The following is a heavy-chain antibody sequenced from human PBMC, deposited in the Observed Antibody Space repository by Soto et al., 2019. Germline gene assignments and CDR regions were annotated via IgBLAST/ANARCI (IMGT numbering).Heavy chain of an antibody. J-gene: IGHJ5*02. CDR3: ARQKSGANWLDP. CDR1: GGSVTTRLDC. Sequence: SETLSLTCTVSGGSVTTRLDCWAWIRQSPEKGLEWIGCMYHSGDTYYNPSLKSRVTMSVDAPKSQFSLELGSLTAADTAIYYCARQKSGANWLDPWGQGLLVTVSS. V-gene: IGHV4-39*01. CDR2: MYHSGDT.